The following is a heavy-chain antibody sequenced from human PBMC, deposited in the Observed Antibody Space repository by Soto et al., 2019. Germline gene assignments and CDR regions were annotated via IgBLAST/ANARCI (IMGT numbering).Heavy chain of an antibody. J-gene: IGHJ6*02. Sequence: QVQLVQSGAEVKKPGSSVKVSCKASGGTFSSYAISWVRQAPGQGLEWMGGIIPIFGTANYAQKFQGRVTITADKSTSTAYRELSSLRSEDTAVYYCAGDRYRDSSGYDRSYYYYGMDVWGQGTTVTVSS. CDR3: AGDRYRDSSGYDRSYYYYGMDV. CDR1: GGTFSSYA. D-gene: IGHD3-22*01. CDR2: IIPIFGTA. V-gene: IGHV1-69*06.